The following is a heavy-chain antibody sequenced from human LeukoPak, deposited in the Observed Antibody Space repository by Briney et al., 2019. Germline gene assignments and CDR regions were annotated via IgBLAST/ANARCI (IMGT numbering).Heavy chain of an antibody. CDR1: RYIFTNYW. J-gene: IGHJ5*02. D-gene: IGHD1-1*01. CDR3: AKRPGRHAPWVS. V-gene: IGHV5-51*01. CDR2: IYPGDSNT. Sequence: GASLQTSGEDSRYIFTNYWIGWGRPLRGKGVGWRGIIYPGDSNTTYSPSFQGQVTISADKSISTAYLQWSSLKASDTAIYYCAKRPGRHAPWVSWGQGTLVTVSS.